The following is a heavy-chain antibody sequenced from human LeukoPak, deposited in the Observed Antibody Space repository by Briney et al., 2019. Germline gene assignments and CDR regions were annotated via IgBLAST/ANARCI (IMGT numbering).Heavy chain of an antibody. Sequence: PSETLSLTCTVSGGSISSSNYYWAWIRQPPGKGLEWIGSIYYTGNTFYNPSLQRRVTISVDTSKQQFSLKLTSVTAADTSVSYCASLNYDFWRGALDFWGQGTLVTVSS. V-gene: IGHV4-39*01. D-gene: IGHD3-3*01. CDR1: GGSISSSNYY. CDR3: ASLNYDFWRGALDF. J-gene: IGHJ4*02. CDR2: IYYTGNT.